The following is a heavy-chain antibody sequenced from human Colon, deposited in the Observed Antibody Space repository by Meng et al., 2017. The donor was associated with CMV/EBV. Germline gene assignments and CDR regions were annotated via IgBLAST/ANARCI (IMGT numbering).Heavy chain of an antibody. V-gene: IGHV1-8*02. CDR2: MNPATGNT. J-gene: IGHJ6*02. CDR3: ARVRLAAAGSEPFSI. Sequence: ASVKVSCKASGHTFTGYCMHWVRQAPGQGLEWMGWMNPATGNTGYAETLQGRVTMTRDSSIGTAYMELSGLRSEDTAVYYCARVRLAAAGSEPFSIWGQGTTVTVSS. CDR1: GHTFTGYC. D-gene: IGHD6-13*01.